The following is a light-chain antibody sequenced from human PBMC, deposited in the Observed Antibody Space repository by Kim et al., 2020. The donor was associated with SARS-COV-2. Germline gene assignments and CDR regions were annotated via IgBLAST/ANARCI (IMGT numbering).Light chain of an antibody. Sequence: VSPGERATLSCRASHSVSSNLAWYQQKPGQAPRRLIYGASTRATGIPARFSGSGSGTEFTLTISSLQSEDFAVYYCQQYNNWPPWSFGQGTKLEI. V-gene: IGKV3-15*01. CDR1: HSVSSN. J-gene: IGKJ2*04. CDR3: QQYNNWPPWS. CDR2: GAS.